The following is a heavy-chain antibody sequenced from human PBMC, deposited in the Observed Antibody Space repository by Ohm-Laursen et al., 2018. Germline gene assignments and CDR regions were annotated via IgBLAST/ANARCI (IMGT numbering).Heavy chain of an antibody. CDR3: ARDVVVVAATYLSY. J-gene: IGHJ4*02. CDR1: GGSISSYY. CDR2: IYYSGST. D-gene: IGHD2-15*01. Sequence: GTLSLTCPVSGGSISSYYWSWIQQPPGKGLEWIGYIYYSGSTNYNPSLKSRVTISVDTSKNQFSLKLSSVTVADMAVYYCARDVVVVAATYLSYWGQGTLVTVSS. V-gene: IGHV4-59*01.